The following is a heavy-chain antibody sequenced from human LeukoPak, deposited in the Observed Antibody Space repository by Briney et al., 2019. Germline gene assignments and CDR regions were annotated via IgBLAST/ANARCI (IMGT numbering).Heavy chain of an antibody. Sequence: PSETLSLTCTVSGGSISSYYWSWIRQPPGKGLEWIGYIYYSGSTNYNPSLKSRVTISVDTSKNQFSLKLSSVTAADTAVYYCARGRPPRYSSSSQGRWFDPWGQGTLVTVSS. D-gene: IGHD6-6*01. CDR2: IYYSGST. V-gene: IGHV4-59*12. CDR3: ARGRPPRYSSSSQGRWFDP. CDR1: GGSISSYY. J-gene: IGHJ5*02.